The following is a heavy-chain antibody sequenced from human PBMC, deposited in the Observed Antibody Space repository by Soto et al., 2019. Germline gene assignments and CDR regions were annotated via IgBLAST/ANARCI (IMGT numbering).Heavy chain of an antibody. V-gene: IGHV4-34*01. CDR2: INHSGST. J-gene: IGHJ4*02. CDR3: ARDKITGLWDY. Sequence: SETLSLTCAVYGGSFSGYYWTWIRQPPGTGLEWIGEINHSGSTNYNPSLKSRVTISVDTSKNQFSLKLTSVTAADTAGYYCARDKITGLWDYWGQGTLVTVS. CDR1: GGSFSGYY. D-gene: IGHD2-8*02.